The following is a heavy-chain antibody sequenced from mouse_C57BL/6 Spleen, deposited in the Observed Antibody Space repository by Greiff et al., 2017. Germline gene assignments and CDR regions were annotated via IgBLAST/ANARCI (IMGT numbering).Heavy chain of an antibody. J-gene: IGHJ4*01. CDR1: GFTFSDYY. CDR3: ARDGDYVGAMDY. Sequence: EVHLVESEGGLVQPGSSMKLSCTASGFTFSDYYMAWVRQVPEKGLEWVANINYDGSSTYYLDSLKSRFIISRDNAKNILYLQMSSLKSEDTATYYCARDGDYVGAMDYWGQGTSVTVSS. D-gene: IGHD2-13*01. V-gene: IGHV5-16*01. CDR2: INYDGSST.